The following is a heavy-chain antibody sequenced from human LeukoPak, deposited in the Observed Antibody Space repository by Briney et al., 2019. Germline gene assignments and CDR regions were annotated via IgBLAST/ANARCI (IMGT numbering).Heavy chain of an antibody. V-gene: IGHV1-46*01. Sequence: ASVNVSCKASGYSFTSYYMHWVRQASGQGLEWMGIINPSGGSTSYAQKFQGRVTMTRDTSTSTVYMELSSLRSEDTAVYYCARGWVDETTQNPGIAAADEYFQHWGQGTLVTVSS. CDR3: ARGWVDETTQNPGIAAADEYFQH. CDR2: INPSGGST. CDR1: GYSFTSYY. J-gene: IGHJ1*01. D-gene: IGHD6-13*01.